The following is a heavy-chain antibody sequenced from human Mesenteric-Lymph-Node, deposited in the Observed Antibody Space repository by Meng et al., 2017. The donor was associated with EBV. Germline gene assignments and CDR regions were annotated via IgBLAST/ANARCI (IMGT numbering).Heavy chain of an antibody. D-gene: IGHD3-16*01. CDR3: ARDGGAGGAKGY. J-gene: IGHJ4*02. CDR1: GYTLNGYY. Sequence: VQVVQSGAEGKKPGASVKVSCKASGYTLNGYYLHWVRQAPGHGLEWMGRINPNTGGTDSAQKFQGRVTLTRDTSSSTAYMELNRLRSDDTAVYYCARDGGAGGAKGYWGQGTLVTVSS. CDR2: INPNTGGT. V-gene: IGHV1-2*06.